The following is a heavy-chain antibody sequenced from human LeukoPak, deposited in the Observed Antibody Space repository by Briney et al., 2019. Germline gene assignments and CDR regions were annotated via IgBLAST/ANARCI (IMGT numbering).Heavy chain of an antibody. CDR2: IKQDGSEK. Sequence: PGGSLRLSCAASGFTFSTYWMSWVRQGPGKGLEWVANIKQDGSEKYYVDSVKGRFTISRDNANSSLFLQMNSLRGEDTAVYYCARGGAPRSCSNGVCYSSFFDSWGQGTPVTVSS. CDR1: GFTFSTYW. J-gene: IGHJ4*02. CDR3: ARGGAPRSCSNGVCYSSFFDS. V-gene: IGHV3-7*01. D-gene: IGHD2-8*01.